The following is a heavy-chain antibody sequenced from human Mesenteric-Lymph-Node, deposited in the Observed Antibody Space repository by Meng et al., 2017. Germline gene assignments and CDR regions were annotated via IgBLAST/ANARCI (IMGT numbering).Heavy chain of an antibody. Sequence: GESLKISCAASGFTFSNSGMSWVRQAPGKGLEWVSVISGKSDTIEYADSVKGRFTVSRDNSKNTLYLQMNGLSAEDTAVYYCARSRPRDAFDVWGQGTMVTVSS. CDR2: ISGKSDTI. J-gene: IGHJ3*01. CDR1: GFTFSNSG. V-gene: IGHV3-23*01. CDR3: ARSRPRDAFDV.